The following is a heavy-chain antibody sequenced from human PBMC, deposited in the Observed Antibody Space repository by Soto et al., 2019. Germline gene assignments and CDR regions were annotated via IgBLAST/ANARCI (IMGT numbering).Heavy chain of an antibody. CDR2: ISSDGNTK. CDR3: AKDHYVSRSGRPSPYYLAY. CDR1: GFTFPNFA. D-gene: IGHD3-10*01. J-gene: IGHJ4*02. Sequence: QVYLVESGGGVVQPGKSLRLSCTVSGFTFPNFAMHWVRQAPGKGPEWVALISSDGNTKYYADSVKGRFTISRDNSKNTLYLQMRGQRIEDTAVFYCAKDHYVSRSGRPSPYYLAYWGQGTLVTVSS. V-gene: IGHV3-30*04.